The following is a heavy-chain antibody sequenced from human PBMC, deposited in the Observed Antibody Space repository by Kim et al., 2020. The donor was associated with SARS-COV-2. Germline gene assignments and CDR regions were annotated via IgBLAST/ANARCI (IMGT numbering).Heavy chain of an antibody. D-gene: IGHD4-17*01. J-gene: IGHJ4*02. Sequence: TYYHPSLKSRVSISLDTSKTHFSLTGSSVTAADTAIFYCVRGTPYGDFIDSWGQGTLVTVSS. CDR2: T. V-gene: IGHV4-30-4*07. CDR3: VRGTPYGDFIDS.